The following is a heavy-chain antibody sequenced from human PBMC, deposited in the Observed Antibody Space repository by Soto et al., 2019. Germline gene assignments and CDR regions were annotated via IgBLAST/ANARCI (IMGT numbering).Heavy chain of an antibody. J-gene: IGHJ5*02. Sequence: GASVKVSCKASGYTFTSDGISWVRQAPGQGLEWMGWISAYNGNTNYAQRLQGRVTMTTDTSTSTAYMELRSLRSDDTAVYYCARDGGVIVVVPSSWFDPWGQGTLVTVSS. CDR3: ARDGGVIVVVPSSWFDP. CDR1: GYTFTSDG. CDR2: ISAYNGNT. V-gene: IGHV1-18*04. D-gene: IGHD2-2*01.